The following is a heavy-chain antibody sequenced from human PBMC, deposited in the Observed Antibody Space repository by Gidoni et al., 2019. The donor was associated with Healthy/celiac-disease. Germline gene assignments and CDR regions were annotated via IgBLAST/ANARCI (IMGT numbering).Heavy chain of an antibody. CDR3: ARDCGGDCSRFDY. D-gene: IGHD2-21*02. J-gene: IGHJ4*02. CDR2: VSAYNGNT. V-gene: IGHV1-18*01. CDR1: GYTFTSYG. Sequence: QVQLVQSGAEVKKPGASVRVSCKASGYTFTSYGISWVRRAPGQGLEWMGWVSAYNGNTNSAQKRQGRVTMTTDTSTSTAYVELRSLRSDDTAVYYCARDCGGDCSRFDYWGQGTLVTVSS.